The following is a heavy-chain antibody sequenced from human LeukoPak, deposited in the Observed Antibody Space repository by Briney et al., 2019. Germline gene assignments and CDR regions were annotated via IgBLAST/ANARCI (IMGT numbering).Heavy chain of an antibody. CDR3: ARGRFDRSGYSITSFDY. D-gene: IGHD3-22*01. CDR1: GYSITSSSW. J-gene: IGHJ4*02. CDR2: IYHSGTT. Sequence: SDTLSLTCAVSGYSITSSSWWGWIRQPPGKGLEWIGYIYHSGTTFYNPSLKSRVAISVDTSKNQFSLKVNSVTAADTAVYYCARGRFDRSGYSITSFDYWGQGTLVTVSS. V-gene: IGHV4-28*03.